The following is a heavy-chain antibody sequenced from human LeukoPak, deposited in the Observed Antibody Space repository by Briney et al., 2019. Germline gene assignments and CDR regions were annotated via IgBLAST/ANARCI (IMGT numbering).Heavy chain of an antibody. CDR3: ARWNSSGWKTINNWFDP. CDR2: INHSGST. Sequence: SETLSLTCAVYGGSFSGYYWSWIRQPPGKGLEWIGEINHSGSTNYNPSLKSRVTISVDTSKNQFSLKLSSVTAADTAVYYCARWNSSGWKTINNWFDPWGQGTLVTVSS. V-gene: IGHV4-34*01. D-gene: IGHD6-19*01. J-gene: IGHJ5*02. CDR1: GGSFSGYY.